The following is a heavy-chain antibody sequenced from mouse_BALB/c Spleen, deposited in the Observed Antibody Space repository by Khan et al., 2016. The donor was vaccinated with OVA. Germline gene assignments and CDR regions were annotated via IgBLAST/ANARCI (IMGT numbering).Heavy chain of an antibody. J-gene: IGHJ1*01. CDR3: TREGVGNYVRYVDV. D-gene: IGHD2-1*01. V-gene: IGHV1-77*01. CDR1: GYTFTDYV. Sequence: QVQLQQPGPELVKPGASVKMSCKASGYTFTDYVIRWVKRRTGQGLEWIGEIYPGTDSGYYNEKFKGKATLTADKSSITAYLQHSSLTSADSAVYFCTREGVGNYVRYVDVWGAGTTVTVSS. CDR2: IYPGTDSG.